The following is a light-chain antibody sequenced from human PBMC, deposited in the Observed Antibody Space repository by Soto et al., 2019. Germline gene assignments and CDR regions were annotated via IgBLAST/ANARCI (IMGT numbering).Light chain of an antibody. CDR3: QQYNKWPPWT. CDR2: AVY. Sequence: EIVMTQSPVTLSVSPGEVSTLFCRASQSVRNNLAWYQQKPGRAPRLLIYAVYTRATGVPARFSGNGSETEFTLTISGLQSDDFALYYCQQYNKWPPWTFGQGTKVEIK. V-gene: IGKV3-15*01. CDR1: QSVRNN. J-gene: IGKJ1*01.